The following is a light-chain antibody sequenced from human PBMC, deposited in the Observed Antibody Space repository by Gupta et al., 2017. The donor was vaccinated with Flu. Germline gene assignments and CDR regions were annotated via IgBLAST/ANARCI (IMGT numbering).Light chain of an antibody. CDR1: SSDVGGYKH. Sequence: SITISCTGTSSDVGGYKHVSWYQQHPAKAPKLLIFDVSNRPAGVSYRFSGSKSGNTASLTISGRQAEDEADYYCNSYTSSSTYVFGPGTKVTVL. J-gene: IGLJ1*01. CDR3: NSYTSSSTYV. CDR2: DVS. V-gene: IGLV2-14*04.